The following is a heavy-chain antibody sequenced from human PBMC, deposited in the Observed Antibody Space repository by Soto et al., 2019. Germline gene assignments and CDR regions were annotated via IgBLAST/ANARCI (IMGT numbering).Heavy chain of an antibody. CDR1: GGPIDNSHSF. V-gene: IGHV4-39*01. J-gene: IGHJ1*01. CDR2: VYYCGGT. CDR3: VRVVEAGGRHTDSVS. Sequence: PSETLSLTRDVSGGPIDNSHSFWGWVRQPPGRGLEFLRSVYYCGGTYYNPSLKSRVTVAVDTSKNQVALRVRSVTVAETAMYYGVRVVEAGGRHTDSVSGGQGILVNVSS. D-gene: IGHD2-21*01.